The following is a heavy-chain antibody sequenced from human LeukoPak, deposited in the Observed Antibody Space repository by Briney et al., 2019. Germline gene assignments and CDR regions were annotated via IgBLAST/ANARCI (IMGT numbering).Heavy chain of an antibody. CDR2: ISSSGSTI. CDR3: AKHIETSSSWPDAFDI. V-gene: IGHV3-48*03. D-gene: IGHD6-13*01. J-gene: IGHJ3*02. Sequence: GGSLRLSCAASGFTFSSYEMNWVRQAPGKGLEWVSYISSSGSTIYYADSVRGRFTISRDNAKNSLYLQMNSLRAEDTAVYYCAKHIETSSSWPDAFDIWGQGTMVTVSS. CDR1: GFTFSSYE.